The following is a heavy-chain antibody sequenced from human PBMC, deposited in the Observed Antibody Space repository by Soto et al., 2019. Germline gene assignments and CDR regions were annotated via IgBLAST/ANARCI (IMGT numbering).Heavy chain of an antibody. CDR2: IKSKTDGGTT. Sequence: GGSRRRSWAASGFTFSNAWMSWVRQAPGKGLEWVGRIKSKTDGGTTDYAAPVKGRFTISRDDSKNTLYLQMNSLKTEDTAVYYCTTEGVGQLLSGQNFDYWGQGTLVTVSS. V-gene: IGHV3-15*01. D-gene: IGHD2-2*01. J-gene: IGHJ4*02. CDR3: TTEGVGQLLSGQNFDY. CDR1: GFTFSNAW.